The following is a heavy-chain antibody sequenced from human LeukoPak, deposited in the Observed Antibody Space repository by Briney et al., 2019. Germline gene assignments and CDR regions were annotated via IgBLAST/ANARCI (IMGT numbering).Heavy chain of an antibody. D-gene: IGHD6-6*01. CDR3: ARDRYSISSLYDF. CDR1: GYTFTSYY. CDR2: INPSGGST. Sequence: ASVKVSCKASGYTFTSYYIHWVRQAPGQGLEWMGIINPSGGSTTYAQKFQGRVTITRDTPTSTVYMVLSSLRSEDTAVYYCARDRYSISSLYDFWGQGALVTVSS. V-gene: IGHV1-46*01. J-gene: IGHJ4*02.